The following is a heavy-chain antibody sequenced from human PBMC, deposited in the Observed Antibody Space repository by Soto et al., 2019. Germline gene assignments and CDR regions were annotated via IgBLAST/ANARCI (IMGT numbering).Heavy chain of an antibody. CDR3: ARHKLLVFWFDP. CDR2: IYYSGST. CDR1: GGSISSYY. V-gene: IGHV4-59*08. D-gene: IGHD6-19*01. Sequence: SETLSLTCTVSGGSISSYYWSWIRQPPGKGLEWIGYIYYSGSTNYNPSLKSRVTISVDTSKNQFSLKLSSVTAADTAVYYCARHKLLVFWFDPWGQGTLVTVSS. J-gene: IGHJ5*02.